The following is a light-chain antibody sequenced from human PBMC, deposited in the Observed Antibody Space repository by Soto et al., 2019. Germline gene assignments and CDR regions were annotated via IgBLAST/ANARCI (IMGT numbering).Light chain of an antibody. Sequence: EIVLTQSPGTLSLSPGERATLSCRASQSVSSSYLAWYQQKPGQAPRLLIYGASSRATDIPDRFSGSGSGTDFTLTISRLEPEDFAVYYCQQYGSSPSVTFGQGTKV. V-gene: IGKV3-20*01. CDR2: GAS. CDR3: QQYGSSPSVT. J-gene: IGKJ1*01. CDR1: QSVSSSY.